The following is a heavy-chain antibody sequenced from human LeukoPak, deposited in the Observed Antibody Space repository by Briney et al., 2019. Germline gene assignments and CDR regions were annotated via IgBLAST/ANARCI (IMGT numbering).Heavy chain of an antibody. CDR1: GFTFSSYG. V-gene: IGHV3-30*18. CDR2: ISYDGSNK. CDR3: AKAVVPAAIGY. D-gene: IGHD2-2*02. J-gene: IGHJ4*02. Sequence: GGSLRLSCAASGFTFSSYGMHWVRQAPGKGLEWVAVISYDGSNKYYADSVKGRFTISRDNSKNTLYLQMNSLRAEDTAVYYCAKAVVPAAIGYWGQGTLVTVSS.